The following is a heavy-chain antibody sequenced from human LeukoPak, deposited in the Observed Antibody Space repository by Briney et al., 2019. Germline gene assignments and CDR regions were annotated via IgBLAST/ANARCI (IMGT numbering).Heavy chain of an antibody. CDR2: ISAYNGNT. D-gene: IGHD5-12*01. V-gene: IGHV1-18*01. J-gene: IGHJ4*02. Sequence: ASVKVSCKASGYTFTSYGISWVRQAPGQGLEWMGWISAYNGNTNYAQKLQGRVTMTTDTSTSTAYMELRSLRSVDTAVYYCARAVGYSGYGNVDYWGQGTLVTVSS. CDR1: GYTFTSYG. CDR3: ARAVGYSGYGNVDY.